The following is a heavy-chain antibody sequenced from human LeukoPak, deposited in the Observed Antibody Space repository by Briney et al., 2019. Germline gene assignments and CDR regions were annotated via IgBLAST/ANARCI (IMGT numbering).Heavy chain of an antibody. V-gene: IGHV3-21*01. CDR1: GFTFSSYS. CDR3: ARAPVYCSSTSCYSSSGFDY. Sequence: GGSLRLSCAASGFTFSSYSMNWVRQAPGKGLEWVSSISSSSSYIYYADSVKGRFTISRDNAKNSLYLQMNSLRAEDTAVYYCARAPVYCSSTSCYSSSGFDYWGQGTLVTVSS. J-gene: IGHJ4*02. D-gene: IGHD2-2*01. CDR2: ISSSSSYI.